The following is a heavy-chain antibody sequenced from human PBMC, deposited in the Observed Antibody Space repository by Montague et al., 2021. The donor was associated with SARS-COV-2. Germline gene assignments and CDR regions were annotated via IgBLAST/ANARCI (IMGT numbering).Heavy chain of an antibody. CDR2: INHRGST. D-gene: IGHD3-22*01. CDR1: GGSFSDYS. V-gene: IGHV4-34*01. CDR3: ARGRQHVNMVVVVVKGGEYYFDF. J-gene: IGHJ4*02. Sequence: SETLSLTCAVYGGSFSDYSWTWIRQPPGKGLEWIGEINHRGSTNYNPSLKSRVTISVDTSKNQFSLKMKSVTAADTAVYYCARGRQHVNMVVVVVKGGEYYFDFWGQGTLVTVSS.